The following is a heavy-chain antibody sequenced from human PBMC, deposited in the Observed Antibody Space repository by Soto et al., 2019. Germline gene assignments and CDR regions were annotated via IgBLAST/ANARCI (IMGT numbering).Heavy chain of an antibody. Sequence: EVQLLESGGGLVQPGGSLRLSCAASGFTFSSYAMSWVRQAPGKGLEWVSAISGSGGSTYYADSVKGRFTISRDNSKNTLYLQMNSLRAEDTAVYYCAKDPSPYYDYIWGSHKDGYWGQGTLGTVSS. CDR2: ISGSGGST. CDR1: GFTFSSYA. V-gene: IGHV3-23*01. D-gene: IGHD3-16*01. CDR3: AKDPSPYYDYIWGSHKDGY. J-gene: IGHJ4*02.